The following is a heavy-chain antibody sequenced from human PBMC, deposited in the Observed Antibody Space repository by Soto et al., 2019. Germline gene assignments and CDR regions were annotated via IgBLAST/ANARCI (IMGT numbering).Heavy chain of an antibody. CDR3: ARPLRLSGSYQLLAFDI. V-gene: IGHV4-4*02. J-gene: IGHJ3*02. CDR1: GGSISSSNW. D-gene: IGHD1-26*01. CDR2: IYHSGST. Sequence: QVQLQESGPGLVKPSGTLSLTCAVSGGSISSSNWWSWVRQPPGKGLEWIGEIYHSGSTNYNPSLQSRVTISVDKSKNQFSLKLSSVTAADTAVYYCARPLRLSGSYQLLAFDIWGQGTMVTVSS.